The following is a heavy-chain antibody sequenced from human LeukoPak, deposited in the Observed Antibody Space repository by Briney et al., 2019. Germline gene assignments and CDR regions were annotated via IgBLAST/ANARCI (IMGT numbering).Heavy chain of an antibody. Sequence: SETLSLTCAVSGVPFSNYYWSWVRQSPRQGLEWIGEINHSGYTNYNPSLKSRVTMSIDTSKNQFSLILTSVAAADAGVYYCTRAVAGHPDWGQGTLVTVSS. J-gene: IGHJ4*02. D-gene: IGHD6-19*01. CDR2: INHSGYT. CDR1: GVPFSNYY. V-gene: IGHV4-34*01. CDR3: TRAVAGHPD.